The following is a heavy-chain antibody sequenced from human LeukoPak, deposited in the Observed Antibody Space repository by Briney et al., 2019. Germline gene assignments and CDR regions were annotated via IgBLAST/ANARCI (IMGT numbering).Heavy chain of an antibody. CDR2: IKQDGSEK. CDR1: GFTFSSYW. D-gene: IGHD3-10*01. V-gene: IGHV3-7*01. Sequence: GGSLRLSCAASGFTFSSYWMSWVRQAPGKGLEWVANIKQDGSEKYYVDSVKGRFTISRDNAKNSLYLQMNSLRAEDTAVYYCARPRRITMVRGVIILDAFDIWGQGTMVTVSS. J-gene: IGHJ3*02. CDR3: ARPRRITMVRGVIILDAFDI.